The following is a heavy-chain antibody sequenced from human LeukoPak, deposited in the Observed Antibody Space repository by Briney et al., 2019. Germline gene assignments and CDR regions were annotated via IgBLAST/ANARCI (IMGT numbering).Heavy chain of an antibody. CDR2: FSGSGGST. CDR1: GFTFSSYA. V-gene: IGHV3-23*01. Sequence: GGSLRLSCAASGFTFSSYAMGWVRQAPGKGLEWVSAFSGSGGSTYYADSVKGRFTISRDNSKNTLYLQMNSLRAEDTAVYYCAKKEYYYDSSGYWSQYYYYMDVWGKGTTVTVSS. D-gene: IGHD3-22*01. J-gene: IGHJ6*03. CDR3: AKKEYYYDSSGYWSQYYYYMDV.